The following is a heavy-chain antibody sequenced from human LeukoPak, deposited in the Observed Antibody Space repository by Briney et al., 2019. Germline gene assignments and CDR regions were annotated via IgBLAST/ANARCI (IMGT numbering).Heavy chain of an antibody. Sequence: GESLKISCKGSGYSFTSYWIGWVRQMPGKGLEWMGIIYPGDSDTRYSPSFQGQVTISADKSISTAYLQWSSLKASDTAMYYCARRPRSSVMKNWFDPWGQGTLVTVSS. CDR1: GYSFTSYW. V-gene: IGHV5-51*01. CDR2: IYPGDSDT. D-gene: IGHD2-8*01. CDR3: ARRPRSSVMKNWFDP. J-gene: IGHJ5*02.